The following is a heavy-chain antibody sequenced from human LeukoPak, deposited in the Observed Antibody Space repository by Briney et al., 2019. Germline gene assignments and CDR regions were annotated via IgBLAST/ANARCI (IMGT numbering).Heavy chain of an antibody. CDR3: AREIDYCSGGSCYLEVFDY. Sequence: GASVKVSCKASGYTFTSYYMHWVRQAPGQGLEWMGIINPSGGSTSYAQRFQGRVTMTRDTSTSTVYMELSSLRSEDTAVYYCAREIDYCSGGSCYLEVFDYWGQGTLVTVSS. CDR2: INPSGGST. CDR1: GYTFTSYY. D-gene: IGHD2-15*01. V-gene: IGHV1-46*01. J-gene: IGHJ4*02.